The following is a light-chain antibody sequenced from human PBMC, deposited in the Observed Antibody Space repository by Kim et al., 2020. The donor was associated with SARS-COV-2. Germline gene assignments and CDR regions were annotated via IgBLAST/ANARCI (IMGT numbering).Light chain of an antibody. J-gene: IGLJ1*01. V-gene: IGLV2-14*03. CDR2: DVS. CDR3: SSYTSSSTNYV. CDR1: SSDVGGYNY. Sequence: QLITISCTGTSSDVGGYNYVSSYQQHPGKAPKLMIYDVSNRPSGVSNRFSGSKSGNTASLTISGLQAEDEADYYCSSYTSSSTNYVFGTGTKVTVL.